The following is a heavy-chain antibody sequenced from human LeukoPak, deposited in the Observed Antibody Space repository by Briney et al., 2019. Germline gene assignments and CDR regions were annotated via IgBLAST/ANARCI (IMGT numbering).Heavy chain of an antibody. CDR2: IYYSGST. CDR1: GGSISSGGYY. D-gene: IGHD6-19*01. J-gene: IGHJ4*02. CDR3: STYSGWPRQVDY. Sequence: PSETLSLTCTVSGGSISSGGYYWSWIRQHPGKGLEWIGYIYYSGSTNYNPSLKRRVTISVDKSKNQFSLKLTSVTAADTAVYYCSTYSGWPRQVDYWGQGTLVTVSS. V-gene: IGHV4-31*09.